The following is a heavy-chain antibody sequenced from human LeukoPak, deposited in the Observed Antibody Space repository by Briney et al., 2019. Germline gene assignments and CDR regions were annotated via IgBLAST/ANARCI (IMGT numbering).Heavy chain of an antibody. CDR2: INSDGSWT. CDR1: GFTFDDYG. CDR3: VSFYETY. J-gene: IGHJ4*02. D-gene: IGHD2/OR15-2a*01. V-gene: IGHV3-74*01. Sequence: GGSLRLSCAASGFTFDDYGMSWVRQAPGKGLVCVSHINSDGSWTSYADSVKGRFTISKDNAKNTVYLQMNNLRAEDTAVYYCVSFYETYWGRGTLVTVSS.